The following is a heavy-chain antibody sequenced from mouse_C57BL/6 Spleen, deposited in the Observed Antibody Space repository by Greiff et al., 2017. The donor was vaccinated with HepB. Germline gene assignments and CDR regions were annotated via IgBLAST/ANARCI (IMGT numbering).Heavy chain of an antibody. CDR2: INYDGSST. Sequence: EVKLVESEGGLVQPGSSMKLSCTASGFTFSDYYMAWVRQVPEKGLEWVANINYDGSSTYYLDSLKSRFIISRDNAKNILYLQMSSLKSEDTATYYCARRGAMRYFDVWGTGTTVTVSS. CDR1: GFTFSDYY. CDR3: ARRGAMRYFDV. J-gene: IGHJ1*03. V-gene: IGHV5-16*01.